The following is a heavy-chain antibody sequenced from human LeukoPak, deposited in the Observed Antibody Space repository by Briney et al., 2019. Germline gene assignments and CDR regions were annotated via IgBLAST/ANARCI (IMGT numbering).Heavy chain of an antibody. D-gene: IGHD3-22*01. CDR3: ARYSSSGYFVFDI. J-gene: IGHJ3*02. Sequence: SETLSLTCTVSGGSISSYYWSWIRQPPGKGLQWIGYMYYDENTSYNPSLKSRVTISLDRSKNQFPLKLSSVTAADTAVYYCARYSSSGYFVFDIWGQGTMVTVSS. CDR1: GGSISSYY. V-gene: IGHV4-59*01. CDR2: MYYDENT.